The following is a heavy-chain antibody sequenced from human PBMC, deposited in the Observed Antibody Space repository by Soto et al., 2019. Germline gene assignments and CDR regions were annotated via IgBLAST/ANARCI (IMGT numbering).Heavy chain of an antibody. J-gene: IGHJ5*02. CDR2: IYPGDSDT. V-gene: IGHV5-51*01. D-gene: IGHD3-22*01. CDR1: GYSFTSYW. Sequence: GESLKISCKGSGYSFTSYWIGWVRQMPGKGLEWMGIIYPGDSDTRYSPSFQGQVTISADKSISTAYLQWSSLKASDTAMYYCARQPDSSGYDHWFGPWGQGTLVTVSS. CDR3: ARQPDSSGYDHWFGP.